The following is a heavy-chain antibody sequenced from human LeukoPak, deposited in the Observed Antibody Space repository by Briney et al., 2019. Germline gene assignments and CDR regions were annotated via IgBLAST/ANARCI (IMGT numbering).Heavy chain of an antibody. CDR1: GYSFTSYW. CDR3: ARLQSGGGIDI. Sequence: GASLKISCKGSGYSFTSYWIGWVRQMPGKGLEWMGIIYLGDSDTRYSPSFQGQVTISADKSIGTAYLQWSSLKASDIAMYYCARLQSGGGIDIWGQGTMVTVSS. V-gene: IGHV5-51*01. J-gene: IGHJ3*02. CDR2: IYLGDSDT. D-gene: IGHD2-15*01.